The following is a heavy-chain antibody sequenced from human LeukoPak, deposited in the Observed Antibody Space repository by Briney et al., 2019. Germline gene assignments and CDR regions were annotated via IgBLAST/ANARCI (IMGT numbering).Heavy chain of an antibody. CDR2: ISGSGGST. J-gene: IGHJ4*02. Sequence: GGSLRLSCAASGFTFSSYAMSWVRQAPGKGLEWVSAISGSGGSTYYADSVKGRFTISRDNSKNTLYLQMNSLRAEDTAVYYCNYYDSSGYYASDYWSQGTLVTVSS. CDR3: NYYDSSGYYASDY. CDR1: GFTFSSYA. D-gene: IGHD3-22*01. V-gene: IGHV3-23*01.